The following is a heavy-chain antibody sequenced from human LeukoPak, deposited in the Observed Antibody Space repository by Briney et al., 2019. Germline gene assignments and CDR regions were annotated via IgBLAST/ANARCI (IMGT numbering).Heavy chain of an antibody. V-gene: IGHV3-64*01. CDR1: GFTFSSYA. CDR3: ARDISGDGYFDY. Sequence: GGSLRLSCAASGFTFSSYAIHWVRQAPGKGLEYVSAISSNGGSTYYANSVKGRFTISRDNSKNTLYLQMGSLRAEDMAVYYCARDISGDGYFDYWGQGTPVTVSS. CDR2: ISSNGGST. D-gene: IGHD3-10*01. J-gene: IGHJ4*02.